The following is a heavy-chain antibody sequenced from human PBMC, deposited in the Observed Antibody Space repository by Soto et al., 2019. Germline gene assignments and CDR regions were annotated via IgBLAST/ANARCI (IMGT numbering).Heavy chain of an antibody. CDR2: IYWDDDK. Sequence: QITVKESGLTLVKPTETLTLTCTFSGYSLSSIGMGVGWIRQPPGKALEWLALIYWDDDKRYSPSLSSRLTITKDPSKNEMDLTMTKSDPLVTAPYYFVRLSRGVYESGRLWEKFDYLGQGTLVTVSS. D-gene: IGHD5-12*01. J-gene: IGHJ4*02. CDR3: VRLSRGVYESGRLWEKFDY. V-gene: IGHV2-5*02. CDR1: GYSLSSIGMG.